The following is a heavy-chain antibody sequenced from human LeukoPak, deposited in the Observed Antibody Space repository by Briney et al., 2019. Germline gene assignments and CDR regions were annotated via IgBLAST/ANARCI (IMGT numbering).Heavy chain of an antibody. Sequence: GESLKISCKCSGYSFTSYWISWVRQMPGKGLERMGRIDPSESYTNYSPSFQGHVTISADKSTSTAYLQWSSLKASDTAMYYCARHLDPYYFGSGSYYLKGWFDPWGQGTLVTVSS. J-gene: IGHJ5*02. CDR2: IDPSESYT. V-gene: IGHV5-10-1*01. D-gene: IGHD3-10*01. CDR3: ARHLDPYYFGSGSYYLKGWFDP. CDR1: GYSFTSYW.